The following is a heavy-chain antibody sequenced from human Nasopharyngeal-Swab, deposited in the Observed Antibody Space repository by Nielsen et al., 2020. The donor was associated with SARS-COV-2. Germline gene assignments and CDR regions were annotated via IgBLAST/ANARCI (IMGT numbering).Heavy chain of an antibody. J-gene: IGHJ2*01. CDR3: ARSSGTGTPPLWYFDL. CDR2: INHSGST. V-gene: IGHV4-34*01. CDR1: GGSFSGYY. D-gene: IGHD1-1*01. Sequence: SETLSLTCAVYGGSFSGYYWSWIRQPPGKGLEWIGEINHSGSTNYNPSLKSRVTISVDTSKNQFSLKLSSVTAADTAVYYCARSSGTGTPPLWYFDLWGRGTLVTVSS.